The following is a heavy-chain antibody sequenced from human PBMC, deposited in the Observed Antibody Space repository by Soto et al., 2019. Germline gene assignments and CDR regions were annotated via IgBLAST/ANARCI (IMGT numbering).Heavy chain of an antibody. J-gene: IGHJ6*02. V-gene: IGHV4-59*01. Sequence: PSETLSLTCTVSGGSISSYYWSWIRQPPGKGLEWIGYIYYSGSTNYNPSLKSRVTISVDTSKNQFSLKLSSVTAADTAVYYCARGGYSGYEIDYYYGMDVWGQGTTVTV. D-gene: IGHD5-12*01. CDR3: ARGGYSGYEIDYYYGMDV. CDR2: IYYSGST. CDR1: GGSISSYY.